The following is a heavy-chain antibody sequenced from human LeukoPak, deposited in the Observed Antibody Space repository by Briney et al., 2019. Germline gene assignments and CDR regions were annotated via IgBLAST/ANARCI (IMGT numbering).Heavy chain of an antibody. CDR1: GYTFTGYY. V-gene: IGHV1-2*02. CDR3: ARDRGTPDYYGTSGYXY. Sequence: GASVKVSCKASGYTFTGYYMHWVRQAPGQGREWMGWINPNSGGTNYAQKFQGRVTMTRDTSISTAYMELSRLRSDDTAVYYCARDRGTPDYYGTSGYXYWGXGTLVTVSS. D-gene: IGHD3-22*01. CDR2: INPNSGGT. J-gene: IGHJ4*02.